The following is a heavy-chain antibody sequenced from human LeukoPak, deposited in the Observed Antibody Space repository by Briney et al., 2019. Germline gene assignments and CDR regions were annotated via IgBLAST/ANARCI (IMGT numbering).Heavy chain of an antibody. CDR3: AKDSLHCSGGSCYPCRSYNRFDP. Sequence: GGSLRLSCAASGFTFSSYAMSWVRQAPGKGLEWVSAISGSGGSTYYADSVKGRFTISRDNSKNTLYLQMNSLRAEDTAVYYCAKDSLHCSGGSCYPCRSYNRFDPWGQGTLVTVSS. J-gene: IGHJ5*02. CDR1: GFTFSSYA. D-gene: IGHD2-15*01. V-gene: IGHV3-23*01. CDR2: ISGSGGST.